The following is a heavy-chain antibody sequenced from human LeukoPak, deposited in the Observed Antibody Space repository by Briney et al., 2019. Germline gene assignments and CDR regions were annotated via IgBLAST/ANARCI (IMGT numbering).Heavy chain of an antibody. Sequence: GGSLRLSCEASGFTFGSHAMYWVRQAPGKRLEWVAGIFGSGGSPHYADPVKGRFTISRDNSRNTVYLQINSLRAEDTAVYYCGKTTVGYSSGQKPAWPVDYWGQGTLVTVSS. CDR1: GFTFGSHA. D-gene: IGHD5-18*01. CDR2: IFGSGGSP. V-gene: IGHV3-23*01. CDR3: GKTTVGYSSGQKPAWPVDY. J-gene: IGHJ4*02.